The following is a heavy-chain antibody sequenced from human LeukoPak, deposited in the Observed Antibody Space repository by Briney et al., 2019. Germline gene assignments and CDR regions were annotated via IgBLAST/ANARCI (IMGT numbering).Heavy chain of an antibody. J-gene: IGHJ4*02. CDR2: IYYSGST. Sequence: PSETLSLTCTVSGGSISSYYWSLIRQPPGKGLEWIGYIYYSGSTNYNPSLKSRVTISVDTSKNQFSLKLSSVTAADTAVYYCARSRGYYYDSSGYLDYWGQGTLVTVSS. CDR1: GGSISSYY. CDR3: ARSRGYYYDSSGYLDY. V-gene: IGHV4-59*01. D-gene: IGHD3-22*01.